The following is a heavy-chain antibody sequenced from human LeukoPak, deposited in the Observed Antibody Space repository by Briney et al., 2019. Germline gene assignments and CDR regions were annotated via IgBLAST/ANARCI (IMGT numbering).Heavy chain of an antibody. CDR1: GFTFSSYG. CDR2: IKQYGTEK. V-gene: IGHV3-7*01. CDR3: ARDCGSGSCFAFDY. D-gene: IGHD3-22*01. J-gene: IGHJ4*02. Sequence: GGSLRLSCSATGFTFSSYGMGWVRHAPGKGLKLVPNIKQYGTEKNYIDSVKGPFTISRDNAKNSLYLQMNSLRVEDTAVYYCARDCGSGSCFAFDYWGQGTLVTVSS.